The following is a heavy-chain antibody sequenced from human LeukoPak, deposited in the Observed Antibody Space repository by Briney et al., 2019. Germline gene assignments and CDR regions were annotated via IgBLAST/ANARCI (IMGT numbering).Heavy chain of an antibody. V-gene: IGHV4-4*07. CDR2: IYTSGNT. CDR1: GGSISGYY. CDR3: ARDFKDSSSSLVYYYYYFMDV. J-gene: IGHJ6*03. D-gene: IGHD6-6*01. Sequence: SETLSLTCTVSGGSISGYYWSWIRQPAGKGLEWIGRIYTSGNTNYNPSLKSRVTISVDTSKNQFSLKPSSVTAADTPVYYCARDFKDSSSSLVYYYYYFMDVWGKGTTVTVPS.